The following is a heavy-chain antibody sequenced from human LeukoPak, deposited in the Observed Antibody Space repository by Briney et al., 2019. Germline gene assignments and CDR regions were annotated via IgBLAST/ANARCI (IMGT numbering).Heavy chain of an antibody. V-gene: IGHV3-30*18. D-gene: IGHD5-18*01. Sequence: PGRSLRLSCAASGFTFSSYGMHWVRQAPGKGLEWVAVISYDGSNKYYADSVKGRFTISRDNSKNTLYLQMNSLRVEDTAVYYCAKDFLPMVMVDWFDYWGQGTLVTVSS. J-gene: IGHJ4*02. CDR1: GFTFSSYG. CDR2: ISYDGSNK. CDR3: AKDFLPMVMVDWFDY.